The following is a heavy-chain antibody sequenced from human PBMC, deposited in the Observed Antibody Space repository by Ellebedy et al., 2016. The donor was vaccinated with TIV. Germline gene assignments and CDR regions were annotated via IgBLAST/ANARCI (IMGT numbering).Heavy chain of an antibody. CDR2: IRSTGSDK. Sequence: PGGSLRLSCVASGFTFSNYNMNWVRQSPGKGLEWVSSIRSTGSDKYYAESVKGRFTISTDHSKNSLFLQMNSLKTEDTAVYYCARGRLETSVFDDWGQGTLVTVSS. CDR1: GFTFSNYN. CDR3: ARGRLETSVFDD. J-gene: IGHJ4*02. V-gene: IGHV3-21*04. D-gene: IGHD3-10*01.